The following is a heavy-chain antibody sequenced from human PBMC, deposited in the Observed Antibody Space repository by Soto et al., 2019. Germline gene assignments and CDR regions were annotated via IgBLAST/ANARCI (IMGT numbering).Heavy chain of an antibody. CDR1: GGSFSSYH. J-gene: IGHJ4*02. CDR2: INHLTTT. Sequence: SETLSLTCAVYGGSFSSYHLSWIRQTPGKGLEWIGEINHLTTTNYNPSLKSRVIISLDTPKNQFSLKLSSVTAADTAVYYCARGYDTALAPIFWSQGILVTVYS. CDR3: ARGYDTALAPIF. D-gene: IGHD5-18*01. V-gene: IGHV4-34*01.